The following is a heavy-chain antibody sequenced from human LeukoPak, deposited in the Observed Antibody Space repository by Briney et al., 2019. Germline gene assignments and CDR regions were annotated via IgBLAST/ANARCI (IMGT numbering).Heavy chain of an antibody. D-gene: IGHD4-17*01. Sequence: ASVKVSCKASGYTFTGYYMHWVRQAPGQGLEWMGCINPNSGGTNYAQKFQGRVTMTRDTSISTAYMELSRLRSDDTAVYYCARDCYGDYYYYYGVDVWGQGTTVTVSS. J-gene: IGHJ6*02. CDR1: GYTFTGYY. V-gene: IGHV1-2*02. CDR2: INPNSGGT. CDR3: ARDCYGDYYYYYGVDV.